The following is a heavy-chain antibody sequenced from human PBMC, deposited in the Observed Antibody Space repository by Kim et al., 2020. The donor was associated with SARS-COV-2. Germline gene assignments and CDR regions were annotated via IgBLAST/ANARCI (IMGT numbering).Heavy chain of an antibody. D-gene: IGHD1-26*01. CDR3: AKDVGASPVFDL. V-gene: IGHV3-23*01. Sequence: GGSLRLSCVASGFTFSTYAMRWVRQAPGMGLEWISTISDIGDNKHYADSVKGRFTISRDNSRNTVYLQMNSLRAEDTALYYCAKDVGASPVFDLWGQGTLVTVSS. CDR2: ISDIGDNK. CDR1: GFTFSTYA. J-gene: IGHJ4*03.